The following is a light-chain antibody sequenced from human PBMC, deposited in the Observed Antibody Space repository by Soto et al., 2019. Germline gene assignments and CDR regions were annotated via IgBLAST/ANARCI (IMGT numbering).Light chain of an antibody. CDR3: QQRKT. J-gene: IGKJ1*01. CDR1: QSISSY. V-gene: IGKV1-39*01. Sequence: DIQMTQSPSSLSASVGDRVTITCRASQSISSYLNWYQQKPGKAPKHLIHAASSLQSGVPSRFSGSGSGTDFTLTISSLQPEDFATYYCQQRKTFGQGTKVEIK. CDR2: AAS.